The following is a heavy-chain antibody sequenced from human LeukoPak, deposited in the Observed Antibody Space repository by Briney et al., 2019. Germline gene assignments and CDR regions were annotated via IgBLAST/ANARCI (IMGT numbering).Heavy chain of an antibody. D-gene: IGHD6-13*01. J-gene: IGHJ6*03. V-gene: IGHV4-4*07. Sequence: SETLSLTCTVSGGSISSYYWSWIRQPAEKGLEWIGRIYTSGSTNYNPSLKSRVTMSVDTSKNQFSLKLSSVTAADTAVYYCARVAPVQQLVSYYYYMDVWGKGTTVTVSS. CDR1: GGSISSYY. CDR3: ARVAPVQQLVSYYYYMDV. CDR2: IYTSGST.